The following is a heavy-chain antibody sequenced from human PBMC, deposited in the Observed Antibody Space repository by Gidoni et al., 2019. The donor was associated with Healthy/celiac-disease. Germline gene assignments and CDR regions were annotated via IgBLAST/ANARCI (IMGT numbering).Heavy chain of an antibody. V-gene: IGHV4-39*01. Sequence: QLQLQESGPGLVKPSETLSLTCTVSGGSISSSSYYWGWIRQPPSLKSRVTISVDTSKNQFSLKLSSVTAADTAVYYCARTLEWELRFYFDYWGQGTLVTVSS. J-gene: IGHJ4*02. D-gene: IGHD1-26*01. CDR3: ARTLEWELRFYFDY. CDR1: GGSISSSSYY.